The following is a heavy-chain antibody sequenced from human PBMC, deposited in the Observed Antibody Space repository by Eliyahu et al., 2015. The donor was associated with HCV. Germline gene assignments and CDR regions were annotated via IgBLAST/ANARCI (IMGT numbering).Heavy chain of an antibody. J-gene: IGHJ4*02. Sequence: QITLKESGPTLVKPTQTLTLTCTFSGFSISTSGVGVGWIRQPPGKALDWLALIYWDDDKRYSPSLESRLTITKHTSKNQVVLTMTNMHPVDTATYYCASSIVSTNFDYWGQGTLVTVSS. CDR2: IYWDDDK. V-gene: IGHV2-5*02. D-gene: IGHD5/OR15-5a*01. CDR1: GFSISTSGVG. CDR3: ASSIVSTNFDY.